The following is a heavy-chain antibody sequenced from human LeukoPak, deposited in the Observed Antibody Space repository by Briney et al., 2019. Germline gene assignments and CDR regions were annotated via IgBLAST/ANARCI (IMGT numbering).Heavy chain of an antibody. J-gene: IGHJ4*02. CDR3: ARGHLVYSSGWYHFDY. Sequence: GGSLRLSCTVSGFTVSSNSMSWVRQAPGKGLEWVANIKQDGSEKYYVDSVKGRFTISRDNAKNSLYLQMNSLRAEDTAVYYCARGHLVYSSGWYHFDYWGQGTLVTVSS. CDR1: GFTVSSNS. D-gene: IGHD6-19*01. V-gene: IGHV3-7*01. CDR2: IKQDGSEK.